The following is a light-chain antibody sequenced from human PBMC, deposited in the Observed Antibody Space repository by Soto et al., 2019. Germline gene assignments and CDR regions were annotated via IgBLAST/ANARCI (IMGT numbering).Light chain of an antibody. CDR1: QSVSTIY. Sequence: ESVLTQAPGTLSLSPGERATLSCRTSQSVSTIYLAWYQQKPGQAPRLLIYGTSNRATGIPDRFSGSGSGTDFTLTTSSLEPEDLAVYYWQHYGSSPWTFGQEAKVEVK. CDR2: GTS. CDR3: QHYGSSPWT. V-gene: IGKV3-20*01. J-gene: IGKJ1*01.